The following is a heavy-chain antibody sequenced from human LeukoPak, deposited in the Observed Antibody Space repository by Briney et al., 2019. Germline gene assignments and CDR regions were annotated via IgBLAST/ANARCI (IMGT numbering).Heavy chain of an antibody. CDR2: ISGSGGST. Sequence: GGSLRLSCAASGFTFSSYAMSWVRQAPGKGLEWVSAISGSGGSTYYADSVKGRFTISRDNSKNTLYLQMNSLRAEDTAVYYCAKDHGSGIVLMAYATFDYWGQGTLVTVSS. D-gene: IGHD2-8*01. V-gene: IGHV3-23*01. CDR1: GFTFSSYA. CDR3: AKDHGSGIVLMAYATFDY. J-gene: IGHJ4*02.